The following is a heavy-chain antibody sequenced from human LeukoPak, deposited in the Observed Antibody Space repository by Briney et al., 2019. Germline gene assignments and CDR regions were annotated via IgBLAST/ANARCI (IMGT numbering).Heavy chain of an antibody. V-gene: IGHV3-30-3*01. Sequence: GGSLRLSCAASGFTFSSYAMHWVRQAPGKGLEWVAVISYDGSNKYYADSVKGRFTISRDNFKNTLYLQMNSLRAEDTAVYYCASGRHYAYCGGDCYSPPFDYWGQGTLVTVSS. CDR1: GFTFSSYA. J-gene: IGHJ4*02. D-gene: IGHD2-21*02. CDR2: ISYDGSNK. CDR3: ASGRHYAYCGGDCYSPPFDY.